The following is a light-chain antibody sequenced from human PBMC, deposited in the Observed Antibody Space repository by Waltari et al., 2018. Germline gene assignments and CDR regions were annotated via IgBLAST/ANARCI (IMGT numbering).Light chain of an antibody. CDR1: QSLFYSSNNENY. CDR3: QQYFSSPPWT. Sequence: DLVLNHSPDSLAVSLGESATLNCTSRQSLFYSSNNENYLAWYQQKPGQPPRMLIYWDSNRESGVPDRFSGSGSGTDFTLTISGLQAEDVAVYYCQQYFSSPPWTFGQGTKVEIK. V-gene: IGKV4-1*01. CDR2: WDS. J-gene: IGKJ1*01.